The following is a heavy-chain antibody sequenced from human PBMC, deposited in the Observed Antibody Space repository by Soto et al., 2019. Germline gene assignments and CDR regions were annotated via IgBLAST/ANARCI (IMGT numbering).Heavy chain of an antibody. CDR3: ATSQKGYNWNYFDH. D-gene: IGHD1-20*01. J-gene: IGHJ4*02. V-gene: IGHV4-39*01. Sequence: SETLSLTCAVSGASISGSYYYWAWLRQSPGKGPGWIGSVFYTGFTSSNPSLESRVSVAGDTSKRQFSLKLSAVTAADTAVYYCATSQKGYNWNYFDHWGQGALVTVSS. CDR1: GASISGSYYY. CDR2: VFYTGFT.